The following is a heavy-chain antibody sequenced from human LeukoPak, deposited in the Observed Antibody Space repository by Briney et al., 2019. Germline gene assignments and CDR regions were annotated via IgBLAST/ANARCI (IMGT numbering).Heavy chain of an antibody. CDR3: AKDRYSNYGNWFDP. D-gene: IGHD4-11*01. Sequence: GGSLRLSCAASGFTFSSYAMSWVRQAPGKGLEWVSGISGSGGSTYYADSVKGRFTISRDNSKNTLYLQMISLRAEDTAVYYCAKDRYSNYGNWFDPWGQGTLVTVFS. CDR2: ISGSGGST. CDR1: GFTFSSYA. J-gene: IGHJ5*02. V-gene: IGHV3-23*01.